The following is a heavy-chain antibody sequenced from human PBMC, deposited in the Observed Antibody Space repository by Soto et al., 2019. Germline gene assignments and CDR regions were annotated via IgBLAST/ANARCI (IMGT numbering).Heavy chain of an antibody. V-gene: IGHV1-18*01. Sequence: ASVKVSCKASGYTFTSYGISWVRQAPGQGLEWMGWISAYNGNTNYAQKLQGRVTMTTDTSTSTAYMELRSLRSDDTAVYYCARDREDIVLMVYAIGWSDPWGQGTLVTVSS. J-gene: IGHJ5*02. CDR1: GYTFTSYG. CDR2: ISAYNGNT. D-gene: IGHD2-8*01. CDR3: ARDREDIVLMVYAIGWSDP.